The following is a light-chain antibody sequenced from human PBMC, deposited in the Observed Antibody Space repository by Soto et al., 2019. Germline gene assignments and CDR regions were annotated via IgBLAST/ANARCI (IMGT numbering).Light chain of an antibody. Sequence: SYELTQPPSVSVAPGQTARITCGGNNIGTKSVHWYQQKPGQAPVLVVHADSDRPSGIPERLSASNSENTATLTISRVEAGDEADYYCQVWDSSSNHVVFGGGTKVTVL. CDR2: ADS. CDR1: NIGTKS. CDR3: QVWDSSSNHVV. V-gene: IGLV3-21*02. J-gene: IGLJ2*01.